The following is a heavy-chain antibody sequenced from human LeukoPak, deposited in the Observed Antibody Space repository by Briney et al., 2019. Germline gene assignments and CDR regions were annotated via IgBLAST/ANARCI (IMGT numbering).Heavy chain of an antibody. V-gene: IGHV5-51*01. CDR3: ARPRAVAGYVFDI. CDR2: IYPGDSDT. J-gene: IGHJ3*02. Sequence: GESLKISCKGSGYTFTTYWIGWVRQMPGKGLEWMGIIYPGDSDTRYSPSFQGQVTISADTSISTAYLQWSSLRASDSAMYYCARPRAVAGYVFDIWGQGTVVTVFS. D-gene: IGHD6-19*01. CDR1: GYTFTTYW.